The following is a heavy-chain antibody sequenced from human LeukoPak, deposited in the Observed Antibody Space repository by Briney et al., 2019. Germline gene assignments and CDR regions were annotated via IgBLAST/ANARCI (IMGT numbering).Heavy chain of an antibody. V-gene: IGHV3-7*01. Sequence: PGGSLRLSCAASGFTFGSYWMSWVRQAPGKGLEWVANIKQDGSEKYYVDSVKGRFTISRDNAKNSLYLQMNSLRAEDTAVYYCARDGWRAYWYFDLWGRGTLVTVSS. J-gene: IGHJ2*01. CDR1: GFTFGSYW. CDR2: IKQDGSEK. CDR3: ARDGWRAYWYFDL. D-gene: IGHD2-15*01.